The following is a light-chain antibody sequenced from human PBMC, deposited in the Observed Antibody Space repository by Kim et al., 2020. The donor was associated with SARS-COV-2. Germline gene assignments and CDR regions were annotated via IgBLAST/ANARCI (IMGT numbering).Light chain of an antibody. J-gene: IGLJ1*01. Sequence: QSALTQPPSVSGSPGQSVTISCTGTSSDVGSYNRVSWYQQPPGTAPKLIIYEVSDRPSGVPHRFSGSKSGNTASLTISWLQTEDEADYYCSSYTSSSTLIFGRGTKVNVL. CDR2: EVS. CDR3: SSYTSSSTLI. V-gene: IGLV2-18*02. CDR1: SSDVGSYNR.